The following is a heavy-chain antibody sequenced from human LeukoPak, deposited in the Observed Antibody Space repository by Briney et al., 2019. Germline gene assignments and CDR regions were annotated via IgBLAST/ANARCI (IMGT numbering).Heavy chain of an antibody. D-gene: IGHD6-13*01. CDR3: AKDPSSGWFGDYFDY. J-gene: IGHJ4*02. CDR1: GFTFSSYA. Sequence: GGSLRLSCAASGFTFSSYAMSWVRQAPGKGLEWVSAISGSGGSTYYADSVKGRFTISRDNSKNTLYLQMNSLRAEDTAVYYCAKDPSSGWFGDYFDYWGQGTLVTVSS. CDR2: ISGSGGST. V-gene: IGHV3-23*01.